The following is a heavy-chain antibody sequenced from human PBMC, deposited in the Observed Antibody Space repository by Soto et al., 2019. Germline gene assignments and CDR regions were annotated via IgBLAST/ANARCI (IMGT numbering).Heavy chain of an antibody. D-gene: IGHD5-12*01. Sequence: EVQLVESGGGLVRPGGSLRLSCAASGFTFSSYSINWVRQAPGKGLEWVSSIGRVSSHIYYADSVKGRSTVSRDNAKNSLYLQMNNLRVEDTAVYYCARDVYTGYDSYYYYYMDVWGKGTTVTVSS. J-gene: IGHJ6*03. CDR3: ARDVYTGYDSYYYYYMDV. V-gene: IGHV3-21*01. CDR2: IGRVSSHI. CDR1: GFTFSSYS.